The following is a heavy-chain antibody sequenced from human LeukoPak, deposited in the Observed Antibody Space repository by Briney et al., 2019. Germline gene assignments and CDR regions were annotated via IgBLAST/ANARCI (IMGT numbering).Heavy chain of an antibody. V-gene: IGHV1-24*01. CDR3: ARDGSSLLIDY. CDR2: FDPEDGDT. D-gene: IGHD2-15*01. CDR1: GYSLVDLS. Sequence: ASVKVSCKVSGYSLVDLSIHWVRQAPGEGLEWMGGFDPEDGDTVYAQKFQGRVTMTEDTSTDTAYMEVSSLTAEDTAVYYCARDGSSLLIDYWGQGTLVTVSS. J-gene: IGHJ4*02.